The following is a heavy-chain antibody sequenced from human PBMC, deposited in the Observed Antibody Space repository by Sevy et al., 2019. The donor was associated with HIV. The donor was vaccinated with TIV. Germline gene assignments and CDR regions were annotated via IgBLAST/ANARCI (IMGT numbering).Heavy chain of an antibody. Sequence: GGSLRLSCAASGFTFSSYAMSWVRQAPWKGLEWVSAISGSGGSTYYADSVKGRFTISRDNSKNTLYLQMNSLRAEDTDVYYCAKGGDFPRVVGATTVEYFDYWGQGTLVTVSS. V-gene: IGHV3-23*01. D-gene: IGHD1-26*01. CDR3: AKGGDFPRVVGATTVEYFDY. CDR1: GFTFSSYA. J-gene: IGHJ4*02. CDR2: ISGSGGST.